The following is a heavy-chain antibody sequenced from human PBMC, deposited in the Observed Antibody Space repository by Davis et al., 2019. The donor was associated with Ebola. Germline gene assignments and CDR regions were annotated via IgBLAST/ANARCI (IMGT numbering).Heavy chain of an antibody. Sequence: GSLRLSCTVSGGSISSSSYFWGWIRQPPGKGLECLGIIYYNGRTYYNPSLKSRVTISVDTSKNQFSLKLTSVTAADTAVYYCARSTYSYGYYMDFWGKGTTVTVSS. CDR2: IYYNGRT. D-gene: IGHD5-18*01. CDR3: ARSTYSYGYYMDF. J-gene: IGHJ6*03. V-gene: IGHV4-39*07. CDR1: GGSISSSSYF.